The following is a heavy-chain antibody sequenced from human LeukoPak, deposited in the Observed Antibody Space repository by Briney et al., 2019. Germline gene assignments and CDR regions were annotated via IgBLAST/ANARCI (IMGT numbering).Heavy chain of an antibody. Sequence: PGRSLRLSCAVSGFTFSSYGMHWVRQAPGKGLEWVAVISYDGSNKYYADSVKGRFTISRDNSKNTLYLQMNSLRAEDTAVYYCAKDFWSGYYFLPYFDYWGQGTLVTVSS. CDR3: AKDFWSGYYFLPYFDY. D-gene: IGHD3-3*01. V-gene: IGHV3-30*18. CDR2: ISYDGSNK. CDR1: GFTFSSYG. J-gene: IGHJ4*02.